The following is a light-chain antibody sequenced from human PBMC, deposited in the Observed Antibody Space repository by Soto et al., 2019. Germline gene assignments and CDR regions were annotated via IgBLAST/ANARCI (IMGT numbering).Light chain of an antibody. J-gene: IGKJ4*01. V-gene: IGKV1-12*01. CDR1: QGISSW. CDR3: QQANSFSLT. CDR2: AAS. Sequence: DFQMNQSPSSVSASVGDRVTITCRASQGISSWLAWYQQKPGKTPKLLIYAASSLQSGDPSSFRRSGSGTDFSLSVSSLQPEAFATYYFQQANSFSLTFGGGTKCEI.